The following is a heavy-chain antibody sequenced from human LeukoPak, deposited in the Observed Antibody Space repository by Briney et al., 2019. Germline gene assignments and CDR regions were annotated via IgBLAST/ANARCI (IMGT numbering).Heavy chain of an antibody. Sequence: GGSLRLSCVASGFTFSSYWMSWVRQAPGKGLEWVANIKQDGSEKYYVDSVKGRFTISRDNAKNSLYLQMNSLRAEDTAVYYCARVWLWFGERPLDYWGQGTLVTVSS. D-gene: IGHD3-10*01. CDR2: IKQDGSEK. CDR3: ARVWLWFGERPLDY. CDR1: GFTFSSYW. V-gene: IGHV3-7*01. J-gene: IGHJ4*02.